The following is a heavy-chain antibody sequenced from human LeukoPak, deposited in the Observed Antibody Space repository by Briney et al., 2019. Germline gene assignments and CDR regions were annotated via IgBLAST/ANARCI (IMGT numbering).Heavy chain of an antibody. CDR3: AKGDCSSTSCYSLDV. D-gene: IGHD2-2*02. CDR2: ISFDGSNK. J-gene: IGHJ6*02. CDR1: GFTFSSYG. V-gene: IGHV3-30*18. Sequence: GGSLRLSCAASGFTFSSYGMHWVRQAPGGGLEWVAAISFDGSNKYYADSVKGRFTISRDNSKNTLYLQMNSLRAEDTAVYYCAKGDCSSTSCYSLDVWGQGTTVTVSS.